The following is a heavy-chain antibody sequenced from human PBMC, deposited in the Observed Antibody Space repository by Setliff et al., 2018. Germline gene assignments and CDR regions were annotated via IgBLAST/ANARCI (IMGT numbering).Heavy chain of an antibody. J-gene: IGHJ6*04. CDR1: GFGFSSYA. V-gene: IGHV3-23*01. D-gene: IGHD2-2*01. CDR3: ARELTIVVPPALALDV. Sequence: PGESLRLSCAASGFGFSSYAMNWVRQAPGKGLQWVSNINAGGYNTYYADSVKGRFTISRDNSKNTVYLQMNSLRAEDTAVYYCARELTIVVPPALALDVWGKGTTVTVSS. CDR2: INAGGYNT.